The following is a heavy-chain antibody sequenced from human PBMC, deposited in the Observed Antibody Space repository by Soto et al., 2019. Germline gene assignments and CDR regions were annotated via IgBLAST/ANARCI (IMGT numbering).Heavy chain of an antibody. Sequence: PSATLSLPCAVYGGSFSGSYWRWIWQPPGKGLEWIGYIYYSGSTNYNPSLKSRVTISVDTSKNQFSLKLSSVTAADTAVYYCARGKDITIFGVAMYNWFDPWGQGTLVTVSS. D-gene: IGHD3-3*01. CDR3: ARGKDITIFGVAMYNWFDP. J-gene: IGHJ5*02. V-gene: IGHV4-59*01. CDR1: GGSFSGSY. CDR2: IYYSGST.